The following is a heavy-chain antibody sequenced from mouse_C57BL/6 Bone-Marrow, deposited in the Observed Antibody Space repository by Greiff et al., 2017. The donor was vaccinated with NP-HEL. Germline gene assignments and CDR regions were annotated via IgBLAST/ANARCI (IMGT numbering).Heavy chain of an antibody. CDR2: IYPGDGDT. Sequence: VHLVESGAELVKPGASVKISCKASGYAFSSYWMNWVKQRPGKGLEWIGQIYPGDGDTNYNGKFKSKATLTADKSSSTAYMQLSSLTYEDAAVYFCARGIYGSSNYWGQGTTLTVSS. J-gene: IGHJ2*01. V-gene: IGHV1-80*01. CDR1: GYAFSSYW. CDR3: ARGIYGSSNY. D-gene: IGHD1-1*01.